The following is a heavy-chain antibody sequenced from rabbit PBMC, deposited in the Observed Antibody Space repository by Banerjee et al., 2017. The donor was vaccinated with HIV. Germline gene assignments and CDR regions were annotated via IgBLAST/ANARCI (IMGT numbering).Heavy chain of an antibody. CDR1: GFSFSNIYN. CDR3: AREGNSGYTDAPYAADL. D-gene: IGHD6-1*01. CDR2: INTISGST. V-gene: IGHV1S45*01. Sequence: QEQLEESGGDLVKPEGSLTLTCTASGFSFSNIYNMCWVRQAPGKGLEWIACINTISGSTYYASWAKGRFTITRSTSLNTVTLQMTSLTAADTATYFCAREGNSGYTDAPYAADLWGQGTLVTVS. J-gene: IGHJ3*01.